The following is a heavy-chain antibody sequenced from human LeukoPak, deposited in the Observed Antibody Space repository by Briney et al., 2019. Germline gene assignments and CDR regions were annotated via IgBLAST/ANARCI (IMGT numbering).Heavy chain of an antibody. Sequence: SEILSLTCAVYGGSFSGYYWSWIRQPPGKGLEWIGEINHSGSTNYNPSLKSRVTISVDTSKNQFSLKLSSVTAADTAVYYCARVGRYCSSTSCPRGYYYGMDVWGQGTTVTVSS. V-gene: IGHV4-34*01. CDR1: GGSFSGYY. J-gene: IGHJ6*02. CDR2: INHSGST. D-gene: IGHD2-2*01. CDR3: ARVGRYCSSTSCPRGYYYGMDV.